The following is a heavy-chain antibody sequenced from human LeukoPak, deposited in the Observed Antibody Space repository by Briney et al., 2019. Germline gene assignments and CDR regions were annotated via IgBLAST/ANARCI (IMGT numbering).Heavy chain of an antibody. CDR1: QFNFSNYW. CDR2: INTDMTSP. V-gene: IGHV3-74*03. J-gene: IGHJ1*01. Sequence: PGGSLRLSCTASQFNFSNYWMHWVRQAPGKGLEWVSRINTDMTSPTYADSVKGRFTISRDNAKNTLYLQMDSLGAEDTAVYYCARRGGIAAAGTYFQHWGQGTLVTVSS. D-gene: IGHD6-13*01. CDR3: ARRGGIAAAGTYFQH.